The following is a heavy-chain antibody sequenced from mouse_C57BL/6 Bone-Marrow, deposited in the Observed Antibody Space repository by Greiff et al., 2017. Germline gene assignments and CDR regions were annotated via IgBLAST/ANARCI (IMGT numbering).Heavy chain of an antibody. V-gene: IGHV5-15*01. Sequence: DVKLVESGGGLVQPGGSLKLSCAASGFTFSDYGMAWVRQAPRKGPEWVAFISNLAYSIYYADTVTGRFTISSENAKNTLYLEMSRLRSEDTARYYCARRGAYYSNCDYAMDYWGQGTSVTVSS. CDR3: ARRGAYYSNCDYAMDY. D-gene: IGHD2-5*01. J-gene: IGHJ4*01. CDR1: GFTFSDYG. CDR2: ISNLAYSI.